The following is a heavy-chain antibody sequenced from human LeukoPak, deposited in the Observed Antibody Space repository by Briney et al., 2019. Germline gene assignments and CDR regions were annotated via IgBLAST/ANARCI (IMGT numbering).Heavy chain of an antibody. CDR3: ARVGSPAGGPRYCSSTSCYGFDY. J-gene: IGHJ4*02. Sequence: ASVKVSCKASGYTFTGYYMHWVRQAAGQGLEWMGWINPNSGGTNYAQKFQGRVTMTRDTSISTAYMELSRLRSDDTAVYCCARVGSPAGGPRYCSSTSCYGFDYWGQGTLVTVSS. D-gene: IGHD2-2*01. V-gene: IGHV1-2*02. CDR1: GYTFTGYY. CDR2: INPNSGGT.